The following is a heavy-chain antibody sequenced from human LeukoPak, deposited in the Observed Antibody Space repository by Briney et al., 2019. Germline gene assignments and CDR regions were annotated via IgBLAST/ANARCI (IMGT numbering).Heavy chain of an antibody. D-gene: IGHD4-23*01. V-gene: IGHV1-69*06. CDR1: GGRFKSYG. CDR3: ARDAQWELRAFDV. J-gene: IGHJ3*01. CDR2: IIPVFDRP. Sequence: SVKVSCKAIGGRFKSYGFSWVRQAPGQGLEWMGGIIPVFDRPNYAQKFEGRVTITADKSTNTTYMEITSLTSDDTAVYYCARDAQWELRAFDVWGRGTMVIVSS.